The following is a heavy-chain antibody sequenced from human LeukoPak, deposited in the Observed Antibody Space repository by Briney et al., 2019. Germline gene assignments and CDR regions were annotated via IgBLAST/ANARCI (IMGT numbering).Heavy chain of an antibody. V-gene: IGHV3-9*01. Sequence: PGRSLRLSCAASGFTFDGYAMHWVRQAPGKGLEWVSGISWNSGSIGYADSVKGRFTISRDNAKNSLYLQMNSLRAEDTALYYCAKATSFRVKASPDYWGQGTLVTVSS. D-gene: IGHD2-21*01. J-gene: IGHJ4*02. CDR1: GFTFDGYA. CDR2: ISWNSGSI. CDR3: AKATSFRVKASPDY.